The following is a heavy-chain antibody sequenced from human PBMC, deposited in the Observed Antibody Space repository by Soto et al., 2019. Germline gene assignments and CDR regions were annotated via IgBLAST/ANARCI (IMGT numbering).Heavy chain of an antibody. CDR2: IYYDGGT. D-gene: IGHD6-13*01. J-gene: IGHJ3*01. CDR3: ARVLPGIAAAYDAFDV. V-gene: IGHV4-61*01. CDR1: GDYVISATYY. Sequence: NPSETLSLTCTVSGDYVISATYYWSWIRQPPGKGLEWIGYIYYDGGTTYNSSLKSRVTISTDTSRSQLSLQLTSATPANTAVYYCARVLPGIAAAYDAFDVWGQGTMVTVS.